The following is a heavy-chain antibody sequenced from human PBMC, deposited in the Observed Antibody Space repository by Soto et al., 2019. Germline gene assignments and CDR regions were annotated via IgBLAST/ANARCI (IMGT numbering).Heavy chain of an antibody. V-gene: IGHV1-8*01. Sequence: VASVKVSCKASGCTFTSYDINWVRQATGQGLEWMGWMNPNSGNTGYAQKFQGRVTMTRNTSISTAYMELSSLRSEDTAVYYCARNYDFWSGYYRAYNWFDPWGQGTLVTVSS. D-gene: IGHD3-3*01. CDR1: GCTFTSYD. J-gene: IGHJ5*02. CDR2: MNPNSGNT. CDR3: ARNYDFWSGYYRAYNWFDP.